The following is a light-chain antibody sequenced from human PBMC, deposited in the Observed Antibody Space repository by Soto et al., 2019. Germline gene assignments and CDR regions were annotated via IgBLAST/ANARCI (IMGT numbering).Light chain of an antibody. V-gene: IGKV2-28*01. J-gene: IGKJ1*01. CDR2: LGS. Sequence: DIVMTQSPLSLPVTPGEPASISCRSSQSLLHSNGYNYLDWYLQKPGQSPQLLIYLGSNRASGVPDRFSGSGSGTYFTLTISRVEAEDVGVYYCMQPLQSWTFGQGTKVEIK. CDR1: QSLLHSNGYNY. CDR3: MQPLQSWT.